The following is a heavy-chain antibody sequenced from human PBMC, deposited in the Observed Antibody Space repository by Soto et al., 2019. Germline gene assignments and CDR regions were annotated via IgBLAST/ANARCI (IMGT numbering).Heavy chain of an antibody. CDR2: TSYDGSNN. CDR3: ARWGTTGGLDV. Sequence: QVQLVESGGGVVQPGTSLRLSCVGSGFTFRSYVIHGVRQAPGKGLEWVALTSYDGSNNFYGDSVKGRFTISRHNSRNTVELQMDSLRFKDTALYYCARWGTTGGLDVWGQGTLVSVSS. CDR1: GFTFRSYV. V-gene: IGHV3-33*05. J-gene: IGHJ4*02. D-gene: IGHD3-16*01.